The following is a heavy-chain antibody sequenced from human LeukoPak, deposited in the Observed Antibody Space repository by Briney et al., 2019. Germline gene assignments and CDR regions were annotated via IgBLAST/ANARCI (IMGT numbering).Heavy chain of an antibody. V-gene: IGHV3-30*03. CDR2: ISYDGSNK. D-gene: IGHD3-22*01. J-gene: IGHJ4*02. Sequence: GGSLRLSCAASGFTFSSYWMHWVRQAPGKGLEWVAVISYDGSNKYYADSVKGRFTISRDNSKNTLYLQMNSLRAEDTAVYYCAREIREYNYDSSGYYPDYWGQGTLVTVSS. CDR3: AREIREYNYDSSGYYPDY. CDR1: GFTFSSYW.